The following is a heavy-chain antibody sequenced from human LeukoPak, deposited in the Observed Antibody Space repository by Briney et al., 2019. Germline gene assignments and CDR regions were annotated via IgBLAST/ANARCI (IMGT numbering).Heavy chain of an antibody. Sequence: ASVKVSCKASGYTFTSYDINWVRQATGQGLEWMGWMNPNSGNTGYAQKFQGRVTMTRNTSISTAYMELSSRRSEDTAVYYCARGPPYYGGNAQDSWGQGTLVTVSS. CDR1: GYTFTSYD. J-gene: IGHJ4*02. CDR3: ARGPPYYGGNAQDS. CDR2: MNPNSGNT. V-gene: IGHV1-8*01. D-gene: IGHD4-23*01.